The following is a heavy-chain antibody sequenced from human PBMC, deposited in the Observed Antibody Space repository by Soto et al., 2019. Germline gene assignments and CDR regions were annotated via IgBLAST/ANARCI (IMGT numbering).Heavy chain of an antibody. CDR1: GFSLSTSGVG. CDR3: AHVDGDCTSTTCYGSDYGMDV. J-gene: IGHJ6*02. CDR2: IFWNDDK. V-gene: IGHV2-5*01. D-gene: IGHD2-2*03. Sequence: QITLKESGPTLVKPTQTLTLTCTFSGFSLSTSGVGVGWIRQPPGKALEWLALIFWNDDKRYSPSLKSRLTITKDTSKKQVVLTMTNMDPVDTATYYCAHVDGDCTSTTCYGSDYGMDVWGQGTTVTVSS.